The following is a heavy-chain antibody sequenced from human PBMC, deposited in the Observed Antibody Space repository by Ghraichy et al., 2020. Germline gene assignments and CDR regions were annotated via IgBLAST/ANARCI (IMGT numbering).Heavy chain of an antibody. CDR2: ISWDGGST. V-gene: IGHV3-43D*04. J-gene: IGHJ6*02. Sequence: GGSLRLSCATSGFTFDDYDMHWVRQRPGKGLEWVSLISWDGGSTYYADSVKGRFTISRDNSNDSLHLQMNSLRAEDTALYYCAKSGSNWYNYYYYGMGVWGQGTTVTVFS. CDR1: GFTFDDYD. CDR3: AKSGSNWYNYYYYGMGV. D-gene: IGHD6-13*01.